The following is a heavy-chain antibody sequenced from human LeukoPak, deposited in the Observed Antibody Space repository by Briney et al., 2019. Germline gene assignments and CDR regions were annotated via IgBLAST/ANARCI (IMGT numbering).Heavy chain of an antibody. Sequence: ASVKVSCKASGYTFTSYGISWVRQAPGQGLEWMGWISAYNGNTNYAQKLQGRVTMTTDTSTSTAYMELRSLRSDDTAVYYCARDPPRSYVWGSYRIDYWGQGTLVTVSS. V-gene: IGHV1-18*01. J-gene: IGHJ4*02. CDR1: GYTFTSYG. CDR3: ARDPPRSYVWGSYRIDY. D-gene: IGHD3-16*01. CDR2: ISAYNGNT.